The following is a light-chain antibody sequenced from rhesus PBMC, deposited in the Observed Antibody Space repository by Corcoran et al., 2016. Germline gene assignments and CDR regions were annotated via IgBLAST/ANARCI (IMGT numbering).Light chain of an antibody. J-gene: IGKJ3*01. Sequence: DIVMTQTPLSLPVTPGEPASISCRSSQSLLHSDGYTYLAWYLQKPGLSPQLLIYLGSNRASGVPYRFSGSGSGTDFTLKISRVEAEDVGVYYCMQGTQLPFTFGPGTKLDIK. V-gene: IGKV2-78*01. CDR1: QSLLHSDGYTY. CDR2: LGS. CDR3: MQGTQLPFT.